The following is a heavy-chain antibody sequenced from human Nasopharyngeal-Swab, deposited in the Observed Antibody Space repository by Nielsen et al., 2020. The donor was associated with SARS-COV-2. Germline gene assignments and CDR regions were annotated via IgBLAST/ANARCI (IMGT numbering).Heavy chain of an antibody. CDR3: ARIEDCSSTSCYDYFDY. V-gene: IGHV4-34*01. CDR2: INHSGST. D-gene: IGHD2-2*01. J-gene: IGHJ4*02. Sequence: WIRQPPGKGLEWIGEINHSGSTNYNPSLKSRVTISVDTSKNHFSLKLSSVTAADTAVYYCARIEDCSSTSCYDYFDYWGQGTLVTVSS.